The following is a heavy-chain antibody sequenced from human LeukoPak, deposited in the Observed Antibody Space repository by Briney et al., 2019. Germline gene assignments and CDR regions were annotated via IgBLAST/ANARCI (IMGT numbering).Heavy chain of an antibody. CDR1: GGSSSGYY. CDR3: ARTLDSGSFDF. D-gene: IGHD3-22*01. CDR2: INHSGST. J-gene: IGHJ4*02. Sequence: PSETLSLTCAVYGGSSSGYYWSWVRQPPGKGLEWIGEINHSGSTNYNPSLKSRITISVDTSNNQFSLNLSSVTAADTAAYYCARTLDSGSFDFWGQGTLVTVSS. V-gene: IGHV4-34*01.